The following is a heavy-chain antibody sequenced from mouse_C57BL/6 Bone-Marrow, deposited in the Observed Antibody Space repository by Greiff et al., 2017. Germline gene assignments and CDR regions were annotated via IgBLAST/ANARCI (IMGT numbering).Heavy chain of an antibody. CDR1: GFTFSNYW. CDR2: IRLKSDNYAT. CDR3: TDYYGSRAWFAY. D-gene: IGHD1-1*01. J-gene: IGHJ3*01. V-gene: IGHV6-3*01. Sequence: DVQLQESGGGLVQPGGSMKLSCVASGFTFSNYWMNWVRQSPEKGLEWVAQIRLKSDNYATHYAESVKGRFTISRDDSKSSVYLQMNNLRAEDTGIYYCTDYYGSRAWFAYWGQGTLVTVSA.